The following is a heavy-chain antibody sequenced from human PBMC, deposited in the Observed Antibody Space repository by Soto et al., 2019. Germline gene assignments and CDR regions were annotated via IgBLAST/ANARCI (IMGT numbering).Heavy chain of an antibody. CDR2: IWYDGSNK. V-gene: IGHV3-33*01. J-gene: IGHJ4*02. Sequence: GGSLRLSCAASGFTFSSYGMHWVRQAPGKGLEWVAVIWYDGSNKYYADSVKGRFTISRDNSKNTLYLQMNSLRAEDTAVYYCARGLSRIHHEYYFDDWGQGTLVTVSS. D-gene: IGHD5-18*01. CDR3: ARGLSRIHHEYYFDD. CDR1: GFTFSSYG.